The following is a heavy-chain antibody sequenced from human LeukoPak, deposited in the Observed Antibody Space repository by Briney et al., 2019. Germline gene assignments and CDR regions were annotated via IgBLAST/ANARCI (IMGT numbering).Heavy chain of an antibody. CDR3: ASAVAGVLDV. V-gene: IGHV4-59*12. J-gene: IGHJ6*04. D-gene: IGHD6-19*01. CDR1: GFTFSSYS. CDR2: IYSSGST. Sequence: PGGSLRLSCAASGFTFSSYSMNWVRQPPGKTLEWIGSIYSSGSTYYNPSLKSRVIIMIDTPKNHFSLTLSSVTAADTAVYYCASAVAGVLDVWGKGTTVTVSS.